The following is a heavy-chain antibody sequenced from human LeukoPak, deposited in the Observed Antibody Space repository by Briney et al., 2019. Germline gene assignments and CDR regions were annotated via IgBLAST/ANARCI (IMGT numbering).Heavy chain of an antibody. CDR2: IHPNSGDT. V-gene: IGHV1-2*02. J-gene: IGHJ4*02. CDR3: ARDDWGWLSAPY. Sequence: ASVKVSCKASGYTFTGYYMHLVRQAPGQGLEWMGWIHPNSGDTIYAQKFQGRATMTKDTSISTAYMEVNSLDSDDTAVYYCARDDWGWLSAPYWGQGTLVTVSS. D-gene: IGHD3-9*01. CDR1: GYTFTGYY.